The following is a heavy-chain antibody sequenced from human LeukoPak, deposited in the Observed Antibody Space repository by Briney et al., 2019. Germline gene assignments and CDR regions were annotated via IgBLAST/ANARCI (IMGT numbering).Heavy chain of an antibody. Sequence: PGGSLRLSCTASKFTFSHYGMQWVRQAPGKGLEWVAVIWYDGSNKYYADSVKGRSTISRDNSKNTLYLQMNSLRAEDTAVYYCAREGEYGNYFDYWGQGTLVTVSS. D-gene: IGHD1-26*01. V-gene: IGHV3-33*08. J-gene: IGHJ4*02. CDR3: AREGEYGNYFDY. CDR2: IWYDGSNK. CDR1: KFTFSHYG.